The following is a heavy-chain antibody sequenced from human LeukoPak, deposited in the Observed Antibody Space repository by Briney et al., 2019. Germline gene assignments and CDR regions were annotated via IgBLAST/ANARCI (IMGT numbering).Heavy chain of an antibody. J-gene: IGHJ3*02. D-gene: IGHD2-2*01. Sequence: DSVKVSCKASGYTFTSYDINWVRQATGQGLEWMGWMNPNSGNTGYAQKFQGRVTITRNTSISTAYMELSSLRSEDTAVYYCARVVIRVVPAAHDAFDIWGQGTMVTVSS. V-gene: IGHV1-8*03. CDR3: ARVVIRVVPAAHDAFDI. CDR1: GYTFTSYD. CDR2: MNPNSGNT.